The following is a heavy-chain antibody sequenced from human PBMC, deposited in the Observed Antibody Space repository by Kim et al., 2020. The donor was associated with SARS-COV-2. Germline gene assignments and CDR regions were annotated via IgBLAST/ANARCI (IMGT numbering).Heavy chain of an antibody. J-gene: IGHJ6*02. Sequence: GGSLRLSCAASGFTFSSYSMNWVRQAPGKGLEWVSSISSSSSYIYYADSVKGRFTISRDNAKNSLYLQMNSLRAEDTAVYYCARDQGGYYTYYYYYGMDVWGQGTTVTVSS. CDR1: GFTFSSYS. CDR3: ARDQGGYYTYYYYYGMDV. V-gene: IGHV3-21*01. CDR2: ISSSSSYI. D-gene: IGHD1-26*01.